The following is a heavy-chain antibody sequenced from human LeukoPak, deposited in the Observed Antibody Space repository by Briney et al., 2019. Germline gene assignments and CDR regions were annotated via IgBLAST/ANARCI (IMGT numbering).Heavy chain of an antibody. Sequence: ASVKVSCKASGYTFTSYAMSWVRQAPGQGLEWMGWINTNTGNPMYAQGFTGRFVFSLDTSVSTAYLQISSLKAEDTAVYYCARSDFQDAFDIWGQGTMVTVSS. CDR1: GYTFTSYA. CDR2: INTNTGNP. J-gene: IGHJ3*02. V-gene: IGHV7-4-1*02. CDR3: ARSDFQDAFDI.